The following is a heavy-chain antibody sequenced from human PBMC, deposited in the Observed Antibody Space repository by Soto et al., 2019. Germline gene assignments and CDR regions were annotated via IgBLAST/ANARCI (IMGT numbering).Heavy chain of an antibody. D-gene: IGHD7-27*01. CDR3: AKDNWGFFDY. V-gene: IGHV3-43*01. Sequence: GGSLRLSCAASRFTFDDYTMHWVRQAPGKGLEWVSLISWDGGSTYYADSVKGRFTISRDNSKNSLYLQMNSLRTEDTALYYCAKDNWGFFDYWGQGTLVTVSS. CDR1: RFTFDDYT. J-gene: IGHJ4*02. CDR2: ISWDGGST.